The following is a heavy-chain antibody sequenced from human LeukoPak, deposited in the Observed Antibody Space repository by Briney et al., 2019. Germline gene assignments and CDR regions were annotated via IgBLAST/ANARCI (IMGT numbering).Heavy chain of an antibody. D-gene: IGHD3-22*01. J-gene: IGHJ3*02. Sequence: PGGSLRLSCAASGFTFSSYSMNWVRQAPGKGLEWVSYISSSSSTIYYADSVKGRFTISRNNAKNSLYLQMNSLRAEDTAVYYCARGLSYYGTFDIWGQGTMVTVSS. CDR1: GFTFSSYS. CDR3: ARGLSYYGTFDI. CDR2: ISSSSSTI. V-gene: IGHV3-48*04.